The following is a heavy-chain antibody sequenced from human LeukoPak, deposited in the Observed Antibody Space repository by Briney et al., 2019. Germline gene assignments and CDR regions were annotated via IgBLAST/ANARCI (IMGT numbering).Heavy chain of an antibody. J-gene: IGHJ4*02. CDR2: INPNSGGT. V-gene: IGHV1-2*02. CDR1: GYTSTGYY. CDR3: ARSPRGYCSGGSCYSYGY. D-gene: IGHD2-15*01. Sequence: ASVKVSCKASGYTSTGYYMHWVRQAPGQGLEWMGWINPNSGGTNYAQKFQGRVTMTRDTSISTAYMELSRLRSDDTAVYYCARSPRGYCSGGSCYSYGYWGQGTLVTVSS.